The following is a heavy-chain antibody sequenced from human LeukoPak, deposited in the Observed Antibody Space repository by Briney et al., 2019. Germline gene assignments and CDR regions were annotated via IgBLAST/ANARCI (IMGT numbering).Heavy chain of an antibody. J-gene: IGHJ4*02. CDR1: GFPFSTYD. CDR3: ARDLSRGDIVGVPSALFDY. CDR2: IWYDGNNK. V-gene: IGHV3-33*07. D-gene: IGHD2-2*01. Sequence: GGSLRLSCAASGFPFSTYDMYWVRQAPDKGLEWVAVIWYDGNNKYYADSVKGRFTISRDNSKNTLYLQMNSLRVEDTAMYYCARDLSRGDIVGVPSALFDYWGQGTLVTVSS.